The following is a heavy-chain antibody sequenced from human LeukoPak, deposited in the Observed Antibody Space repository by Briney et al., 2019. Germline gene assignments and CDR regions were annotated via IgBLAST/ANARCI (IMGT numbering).Heavy chain of an antibody. V-gene: IGHV3-7*01. CDR3: VRGHGWFDP. Sequence: GGSLRLSCAASGFTFSGYWMSWVRQAPGKGLEWVANIKQDGTEKDYVDSVKGRFIISRDNAKNSLYLQMNSLRAEDTGVYYCVRGHGWFDPWGQGTLVTVSS. J-gene: IGHJ5*02. CDR2: IKQDGTEK. CDR1: GFTFSGYW.